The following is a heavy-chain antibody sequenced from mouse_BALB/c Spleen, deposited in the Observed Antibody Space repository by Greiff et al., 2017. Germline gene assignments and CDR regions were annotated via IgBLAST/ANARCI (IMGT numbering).Heavy chain of an antibody. D-gene: IGHD2-14*01. CDR3: ARSGRYDDYYAMDY. Sequence: LVESGPELEKPGASVKISCKASGYSFTGYNMNWVKQSNGKSLEWIGNIDPYYGGTSYNQKFKGKATLTVDKSSSTAYMQLKSLTSEDSAVYYCARSGRYDDYYAMDYWGQGTSVTVSS. CDR1: GYSFTGYN. CDR2: IDPYYGGT. V-gene: IGHV1-39*01. J-gene: IGHJ4*01.